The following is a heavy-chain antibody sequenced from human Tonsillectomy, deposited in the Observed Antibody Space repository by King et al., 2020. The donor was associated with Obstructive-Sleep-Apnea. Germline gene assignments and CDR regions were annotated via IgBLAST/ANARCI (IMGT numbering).Heavy chain of an antibody. Sequence: VQLVESGGGLVQPGGSLKLSCAASGLIFSDSAMHWVRQASGKGLEWVGRIRNKGNNYATAYAASVKGRFTISSDDSKNTTYLQMDSLKTEDTAVYYCTTISADFISGDYWGQGTLVTVSS. CDR1: GLIFSDSA. CDR3: TTISADFISGDY. V-gene: IGHV3-73*01. CDR2: IRNKGNNYAT. J-gene: IGHJ4*02. D-gene: IGHD2-21*02.